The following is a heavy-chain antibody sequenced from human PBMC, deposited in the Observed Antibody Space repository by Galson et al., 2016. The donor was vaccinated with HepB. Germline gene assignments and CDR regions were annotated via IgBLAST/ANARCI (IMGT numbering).Heavy chain of an antibody. Sequence: SLRLSCAASGFTFSDYDMTWIRQAPRMGLAWISYINTGGTYTDYADSVKGRFTISRDNAKNSLYLQMNSLRAEDTAVYYCARNLGTPDDYWGQGTLVTVSS. CDR1: GFTFSDYD. CDR3: ARNLGTPDDY. V-gene: IGHV3-11*03. D-gene: IGHD7-27*01. CDR2: INTGGTYT. J-gene: IGHJ4*02.